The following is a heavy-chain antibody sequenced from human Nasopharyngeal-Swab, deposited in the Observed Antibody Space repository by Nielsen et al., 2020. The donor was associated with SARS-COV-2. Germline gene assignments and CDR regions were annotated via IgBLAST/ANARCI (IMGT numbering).Heavy chain of an antibody. CDR3: ARSVGGYYGQGAFGI. V-gene: IGHV3-49*01. J-gene: IGHJ3*02. D-gene: IGHD1-26*01. CDR1: GFTFGDHA. Sequence: GGSLRPSCTTSGFTFGDHAMSWFRQVPGKGLEWVGFIRSKIYGGAPENAGSVKGRSTVSRDGAESIAYLQMNSLQTEDTAVYSCARSVGGYYGQGAFGIWGQGTMVTVSS. CDR2: IRSKIYGGAP.